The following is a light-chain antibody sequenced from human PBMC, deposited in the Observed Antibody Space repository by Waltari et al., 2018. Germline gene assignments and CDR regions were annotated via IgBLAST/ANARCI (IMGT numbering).Light chain of an antibody. CDR3: QKYNSAFLS. V-gene: IGKV1-27*01. Sequence: DIQMTQFPSSLSASVGYSVTISCRAGQSMNNYLAWYQQKPGKLPKLLIYATSTLQSGVPSRFSGSGTGTDFTLTIRSLQPEDVATYYCQKYNSAFLSFGGGTKVEIK. CDR2: ATS. CDR1: QSMNNY. J-gene: IGKJ4*01.